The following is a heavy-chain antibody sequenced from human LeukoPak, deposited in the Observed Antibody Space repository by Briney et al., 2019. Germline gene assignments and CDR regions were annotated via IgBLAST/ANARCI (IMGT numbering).Heavy chain of an antibody. Sequence: PSETLSLTCAVSGVSISSGGYSWSWIRQPPGKGLEWIGYIYHSGSTNYNPSLKSRVTISVDTSKNQFSLKLSSVTAADTAVYYCARGPGIAVAGTGYWGQGTLVTVSS. CDR1: GVSISSGGYS. CDR3: ARGPGIAVAGTGY. D-gene: IGHD6-19*01. J-gene: IGHJ4*02. CDR2: IYHSGST. V-gene: IGHV4-30-2*01.